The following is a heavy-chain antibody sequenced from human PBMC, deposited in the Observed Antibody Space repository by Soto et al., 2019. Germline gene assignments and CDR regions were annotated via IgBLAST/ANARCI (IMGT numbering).Heavy chain of an antibody. Sequence: GGSLRLSCAASGFTFSSYGMHWVRQAPGKGLEWVAVIWYDGSNKYYADSVKGRFTISRDNSKNTLYLQMNSLRAEDTAVYYCARAYYGSGMEYGMDVWGQGTTVTVS. CDR2: IWYDGSNK. V-gene: IGHV3-33*01. D-gene: IGHD3-10*01. CDR3: ARAYYGSGMEYGMDV. CDR1: GFTFSSYG. J-gene: IGHJ6*02.